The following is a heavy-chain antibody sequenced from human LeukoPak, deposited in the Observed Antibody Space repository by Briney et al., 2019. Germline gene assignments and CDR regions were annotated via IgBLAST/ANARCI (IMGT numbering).Heavy chain of an antibody. V-gene: IGHV7-4-1*02. Sequence: ASVKVSFKASGYTFTSYAMNWVRQAPGQGLEWMGWINTNTGNPTYAQGFTGRFVFSLDTSVSTAYLQISSLKAEDTAVYYCARVPNMVVATIEGFDYWGQGTLVTVSS. J-gene: IGHJ4*02. CDR2: INTNTGNP. D-gene: IGHD5-12*01. CDR1: GYTFTSYA. CDR3: ARVPNMVVATIEGFDY.